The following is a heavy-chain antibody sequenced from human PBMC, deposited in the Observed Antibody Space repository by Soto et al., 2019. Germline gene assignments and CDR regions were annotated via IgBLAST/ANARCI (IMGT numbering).Heavy chain of an antibody. CDR3: ASARRDGYNYVGYHFDY. J-gene: IGHJ4*02. D-gene: IGHD5-12*01. CDR2: ISGSGGST. CDR1: GFTFSSYA. V-gene: IGHV3-23*01. Sequence: GGSLRLSCAASGFTFSSYAMSWVRQAPGKGLEWVSAISGSGGSTYYADSVKGRFTISRDNSKNTLYLQMNSLRAEDTAVYYCASARRDGYNYVGYHFDYWGQGTLVTVSS.